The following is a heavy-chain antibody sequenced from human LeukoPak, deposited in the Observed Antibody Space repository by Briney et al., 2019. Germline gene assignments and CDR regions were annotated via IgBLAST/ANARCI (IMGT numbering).Heavy chain of an antibody. Sequence: TLSLTCTVSGGSISSGSYYWSWIRQPAGKGLEWIGRIYTSGSTNYNPSLKSRVTISVDTSKNQFSLKLSSVTAADTAVYYCARAPTISGYYENWFDPWGQGTLVTVSS. CDR2: IYTSGST. CDR1: GGSISSGSYY. J-gene: IGHJ5*02. CDR3: ARAPTISGYYENWFDP. V-gene: IGHV4-61*02. D-gene: IGHD3-22*01.